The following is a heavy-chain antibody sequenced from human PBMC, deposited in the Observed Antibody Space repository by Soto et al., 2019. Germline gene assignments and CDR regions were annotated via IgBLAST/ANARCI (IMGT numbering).Heavy chain of an antibody. CDR3: ARDAAVPEEADRFDY. J-gene: IGHJ4*02. D-gene: IGHD6-19*01. V-gene: IGHV4-4*02. CDR2: VFHKGIT. CDR1: GDSIKSNVW. Sequence: QVQLQESGPRLVRPWGTLSVTCSVSGDSIKSNVWWSWVRQSPGKALEWIGEVFHKGITNYNPSLWGRVTMSVDKANNQFSLMLTSVTAADTGIYYCARDAAVPEEADRFDYWGQGILVTVSS.